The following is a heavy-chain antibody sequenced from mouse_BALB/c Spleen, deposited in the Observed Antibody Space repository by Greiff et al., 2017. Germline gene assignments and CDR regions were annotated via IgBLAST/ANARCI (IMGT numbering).Heavy chain of an antibody. CDR3: ASDYYGSSYRYFDV. CDR2: ISSGGSYT. D-gene: IGHD1-1*01. Sequence: EVNVVESGGGLVKPGGSLKLSCAASGFTFSSYAMSWVRQSPEKRLEWVAEISSGGSYTYYPDTVTGRFTISRDNAKNTLYLEMSSLRSEDTAMYYCASDYYGSSYRYFDVWGAGTTVTVSS. J-gene: IGHJ1*01. V-gene: IGHV5-9-4*01. CDR1: GFTFSSYA.